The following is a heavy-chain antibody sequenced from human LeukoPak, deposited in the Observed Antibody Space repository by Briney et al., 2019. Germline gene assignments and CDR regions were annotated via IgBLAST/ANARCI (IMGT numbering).Heavy chain of an antibody. V-gene: IGHV4-30-4*01. J-gene: IGHJ4*02. CDR1: GGSISSGDYY. Sequence: PSETLSLTCTVSGGSISSGDYYWSWIRQPPGKGLEWIGYIYYSGRTYYNPSLKSRVTISVDTSKNQFSLKLSSATAADTAVYYCAREAYCGGDCSGAWGSERKNWGDIWGQGTLVTVSS. CDR2: IYYSGRT. D-gene: IGHD2-21*02. CDR3: AREAYCGGDCSGAWGSERKNWGDI.